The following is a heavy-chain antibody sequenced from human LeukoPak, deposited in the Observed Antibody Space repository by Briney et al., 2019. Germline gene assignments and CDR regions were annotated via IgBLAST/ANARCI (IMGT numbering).Heavy chain of an antibody. CDR3: ARENSSWSYFDY. V-gene: IGHV3-48*04. CDR1: GFTFSSYS. D-gene: IGHD6-19*01. J-gene: IGHJ4*02. Sequence: TGGSLRLSCAASGFTFSSYSINWVRQAPGKGLEWVSYISSSGSTIYYADSVKGRFTISRDNAKNSLYLQMNSLRAEDTAVYYCARENSSWSYFDYWGQGTLVTVSS. CDR2: ISSSGSTI.